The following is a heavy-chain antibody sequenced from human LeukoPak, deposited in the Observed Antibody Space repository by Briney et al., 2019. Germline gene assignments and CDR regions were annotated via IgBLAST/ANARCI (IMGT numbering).Heavy chain of an antibody. CDR1: GFTVSNYY. D-gene: IGHD2-21*01. J-gene: IGHJ4*02. CDR3: ARAAVTLELLSEHYYFDY. CDR2: IYSGGTT. V-gene: IGHV3-53*01. Sequence: GGSLRLSCAASGFTVSNYYMSWVRQAPGKGLEWVSVIYSGGTTYYADSVRGRFTISRDNSKNTLYLQMHSLRAEDTAVYYCARAAVTLELLSEHYYFDYWGQGVLVTVSS.